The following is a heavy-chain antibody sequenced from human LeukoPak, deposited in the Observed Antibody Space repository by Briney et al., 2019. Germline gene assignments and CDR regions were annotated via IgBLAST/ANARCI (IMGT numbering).Heavy chain of an antibody. CDR1: GGSISSYY. CDR2: IYYSGST. V-gene: IGHV4-59*01. Sequence: SETLSLTCNVSGGSISSYYWSWIRQPPGQGLEWIGYIYYSGSTNYNPSLKSRVTISVDTSKNQLSLKLSSVTAADTAVYYCARAYYYYYYMDVWGKGTTVTVSS. J-gene: IGHJ6*03. CDR3: ARAYYYYYYMDV.